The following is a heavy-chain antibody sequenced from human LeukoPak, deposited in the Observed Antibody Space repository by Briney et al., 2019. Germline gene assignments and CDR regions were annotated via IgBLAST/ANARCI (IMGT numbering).Heavy chain of an antibody. D-gene: IGHD6-13*01. CDR2: ISGRGDTT. V-gene: IGHV3-23*01. J-gene: IGHJ4*02. CDR1: GFTFSDYS. Sequence: GGSLRLSCAASGFTFSDYSMSWVRQAPGKGLEWVSGISGRGDTTYYAPSVKGRFTMSRDNSKSTVYLEMNSLTAEDTAVYSCAKQGYSSSWYYLDFWGQGTLVTVSS. CDR3: AKQGYSSSWYYLDF.